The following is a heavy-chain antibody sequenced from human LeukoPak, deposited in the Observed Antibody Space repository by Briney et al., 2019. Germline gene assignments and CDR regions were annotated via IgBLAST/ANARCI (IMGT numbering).Heavy chain of an antibody. D-gene: IGHD2-15*01. CDR2: ISAYNGNT. J-gene: IGHJ6*02. CDR1: GYTFTNYY. V-gene: IGHV1-18*04. Sequence: ASVKVSCKASGYTFTNYYVHWVRQAPEQGLEWMGWISAYNGNTNYAQKLQGRVTMTTDTSTSTAYMELRSLRSDDTAVYYCARDEYCSGGSCYQGNYYYYGMDVWGQGTTVTVSS. CDR3: ARDEYCSGGSCYQGNYYYYGMDV.